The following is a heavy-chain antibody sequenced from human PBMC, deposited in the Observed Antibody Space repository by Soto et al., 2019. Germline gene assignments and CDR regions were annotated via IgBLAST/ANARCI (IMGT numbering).Heavy chain of an antibody. D-gene: IGHD1-1*01. CDR1: GFTFSSYA. V-gene: IGHV3-30-3*01. J-gene: IGHJ6*02. Sequence: GGSLRLSCAASGFTFSSYAMHWVRRAPGKGLEWVAVISYDGSNKYYADSVKGRFTISRDNSKNTLYLQMNSLRAEDTAVYYCAPLEDGMDVWGQGTTVTVSS. CDR2: ISYDGSNK. CDR3: APLEDGMDV.